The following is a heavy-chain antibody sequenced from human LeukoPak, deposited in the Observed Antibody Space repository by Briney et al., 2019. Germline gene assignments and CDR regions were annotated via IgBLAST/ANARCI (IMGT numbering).Heavy chain of an antibody. CDR3: ARASHDYGDYSHFDY. V-gene: IGHV4-39*07. D-gene: IGHD4-17*01. CDR1: GASISSSTYY. CDR2: IYYSGST. Sequence: SETLSLTCTVSGASISSSTYYWGWIRQPPGKGLEWIGSIYYSGSTYYNPSLKSRVTISVDTSKNQFSLKLSSVTAADTAVYYCARASHDYGDYSHFDYWGQGTLVTVSS. J-gene: IGHJ4*02.